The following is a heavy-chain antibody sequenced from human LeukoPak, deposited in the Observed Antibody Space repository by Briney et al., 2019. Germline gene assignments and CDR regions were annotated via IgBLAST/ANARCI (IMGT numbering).Heavy chain of an antibody. CDR1: GGSFSSYY. J-gene: IGHJ6*02. CDR2: IFYSGST. V-gene: IGHV4-59*08. CDR3: ARHLPAASYYYGMDV. D-gene: IGHD2-2*01. Sequence: SETLSLTCAASGGSFSSYYWSWIRQPPGKGLHWIGYIFYSGSTNYNPSLKSRVSTSIDPSKNQFSLKLSSVTAADTAVYYCARHLPAASYYYGMDVWGQGTTVTVSS.